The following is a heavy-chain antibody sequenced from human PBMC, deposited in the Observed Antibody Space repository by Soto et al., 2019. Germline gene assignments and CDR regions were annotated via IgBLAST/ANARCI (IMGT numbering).Heavy chain of an antibody. J-gene: IGHJ6*02. V-gene: IGHV1-3*01. Sequence: ASVKVSCNASGYTFTSYAMHWVRQAPGQRLELMGWINAGNGNTKYSQKFRGRVTITRDTSASTAYMELSSLSSEDTAVYYCARDLGSWHYYYGMDVWGQGTTVPVSS. D-gene: IGHD6-13*01. CDR3: ARDLGSWHYYYGMDV. CDR1: GYTFTSYA. CDR2: INAGNGNT.